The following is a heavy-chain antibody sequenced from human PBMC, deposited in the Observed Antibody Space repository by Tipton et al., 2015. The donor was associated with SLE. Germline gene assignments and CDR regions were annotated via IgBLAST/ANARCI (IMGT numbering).Heavy chain of an antibody. D-gene: IGHD6-13*01. J-gene: IGHJ4*02. V-gene: IGHV3-48*03. CDR1: GFTFSSYE. Sequence: SLRLSCAASGFTFSSYEMNWVRQAPGKGLEWVSYISRSGSTIYYADSVKGRFTISRDNAKNSLYLQMNSLRAEDTAVYYCARGDGEQQLGGDFDYWGQGTLVIVSS. CDR3: ARGDGEQQLGGDFDY. CDR2: ISRSGSTI.